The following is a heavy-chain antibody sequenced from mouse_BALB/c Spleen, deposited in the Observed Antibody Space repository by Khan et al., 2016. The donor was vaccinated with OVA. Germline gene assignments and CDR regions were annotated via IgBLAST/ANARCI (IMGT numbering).Heavy chain of an antibody. CDR3: ARVGYNGTMDF. D-gene: IGHD2-14*01. CDR2: INTYTGAP. V-gene: IGHV9-3-1*01. Sequence: QIQLVQSGPELKKPGETVQISCKASGFTLTNYGMNWVRQAPGKGLKWMGWINTYTGAPTFTDDIKGRFAFSLESTASTAYLQSNRLKNEDTATYFCARVGYNGTMDFWGQGTSVTVSS. CDR1: GFTLTNYG. J-gene: IGHJ4*01.